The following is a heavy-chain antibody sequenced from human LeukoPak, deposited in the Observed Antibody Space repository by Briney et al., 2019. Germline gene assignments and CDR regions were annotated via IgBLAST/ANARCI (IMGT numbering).Heavy chain of an antibody. CDR1: GFTFSSYW. Sequence: PGGSLRLSCAASGFTFSSYWMSWVRQAPGKGLEWVANIKQDGSEKHYVDSVKGRFTISRDNAKNSLYLQMNSLRAEDTAVYYCARDGSLVVTAEILPSHDYWGQGTLVTVSS. CDR3: ARDGSLVVTAEILPSHDY. D-gene: IGHD2-21*02. V-gene: IGHV3-7*01. CDR2: IKQDGSEK. J-gene: IGHJ4*02.